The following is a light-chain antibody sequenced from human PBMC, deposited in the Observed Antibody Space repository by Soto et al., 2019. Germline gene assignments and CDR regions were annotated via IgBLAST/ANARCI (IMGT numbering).Light chain of an antibody. CDR3: QQYGSSPRT. Sequence: EIVLTQSPGTLSLSPGERATLSCRASQSVSSSYLAWYQQKPGQAPRLLIYGASSRATGIPDRLSGSGSGTDFTLTIRRLETEDFAVYYCQQYGSSPRTFGPGTKVDIK. V-gene: IGKV3-20*01. CDR2: GAS. J-gene: IGKJ3*01. CDR1: QSVSSSY.